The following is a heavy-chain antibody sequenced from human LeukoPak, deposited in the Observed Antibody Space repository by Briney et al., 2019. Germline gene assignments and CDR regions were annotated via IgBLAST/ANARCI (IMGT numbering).Heavy chain of an antibody. J-gene: IGHJ4*02. CDR3: ARARTTVVTLDY. CDR1: GGSISGGGYY. Sequence: SQTLSLTCTVSGGSISGGGYYWSWIRQHPGKGLEWIGYIYYSGSTYYNPSLKSRVTISVDTSKNQFSLKLSSVTAADTAVYYCARARTTVVTLDYWGQGTLVTVSS. CDR2: IYYSGST. V-gene: IGHV4-31*03. D-gene: IGHD4-23*01.